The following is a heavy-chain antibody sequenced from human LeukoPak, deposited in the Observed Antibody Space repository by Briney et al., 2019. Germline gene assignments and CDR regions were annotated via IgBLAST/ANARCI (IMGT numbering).Heavy chain of an antibody. CDR2: IYSSGST. Sequence: SETLSLTCTVSGGSISSYYWSWIRQPPGKGLEWIGDIYSSGSTNYNPSLKSRVTISVDTSKNQVSLKLSSATAADTAVYYCARAGSSGYFLDYWGQGTLVTVSS. CDR1: GGSISSYY. J-gene: IGHJ4*02. D-gene: IGHD3-22*01. V-gene: IGHV4-59*01. CDR3: ARAGSSGYFLDY.